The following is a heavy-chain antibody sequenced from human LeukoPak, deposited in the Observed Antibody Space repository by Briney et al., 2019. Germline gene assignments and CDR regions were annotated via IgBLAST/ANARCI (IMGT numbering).Heavy chain of an antibody. CDR1: GFTFSSYA. CDR3: AKVFEDIVVVVAAIFDY. Sequence: GGSLRLSCAASGFTFSSYAMSWVRQAPGKGLEWVSAISGSGGSTYYADSVKGRFTISRDNSKNTLYLQMNSLRAEDTAVYYCAKVFEDIVVVVAAIFDYWGQGTLVTVSP. J-gene: IGHJ4*02. CDR2: ISGSGGST. V-gene: IGHV3-23*01. D-gene: IGHD2-15*01.